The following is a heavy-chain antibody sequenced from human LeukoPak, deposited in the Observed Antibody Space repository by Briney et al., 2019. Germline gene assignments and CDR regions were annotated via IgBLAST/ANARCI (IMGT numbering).Heavy chain of an antibody. CDR1: GFTFSSYA. Sequence: GGSLRLSYAASGFTFSSYAMHWVRQAPGKGLEWVAVISYDGSNKYYADSVKGRFTISRDNSKNTLYLQMNSLRAEDTAVYYCARDLWFGELYYWGQGTLVTVSS. D-gene: IGHD3-10*01. CDR2: ISYDGSNK. V-gene: IGHV3-30-3*01. J-gene: IGHJ4*02. CDR3: ARDLWFGELYY.